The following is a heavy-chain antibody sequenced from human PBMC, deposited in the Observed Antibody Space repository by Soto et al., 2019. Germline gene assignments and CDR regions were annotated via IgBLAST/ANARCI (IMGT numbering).Heavy chain of an antibody. V-gene: IGHV1-18*01. J-gene: IGHJ4*02. CDR2: ISGSNDET. D-gene: IGHD6-13*01. Sequence: VQLVQSGAEVKRPGASVKVSCKTSGYTFSSYGINWVRQAPEEGLDWVGWISGSNDETDYAQKFHGRVTLTTDTSTRTAYMELRSLSSDDTAVYYCARLAAAGTGMRYWGQGTQVTVSS. CDR1: GYTFSSYG. CDR3: ARLAAAGTGMRY.